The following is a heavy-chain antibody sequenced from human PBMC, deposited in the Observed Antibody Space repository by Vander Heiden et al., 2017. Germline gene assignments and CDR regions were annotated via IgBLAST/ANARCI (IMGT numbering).Heavy chain of an antibody. J-gene: IGHJ5*02. CDR3: ARSFPVGGYSGYGRIRWFDP. CDR1: GGSFSGYY. Sequence: QVQLQQWGAGLLKPSETLSLTCAVYGGSFSGYYWSWIRQPPGKGLEWIGEINHSGSTNYNPSLKSRVTISVDTSKNQFSLKLSSVTAADTAVYYCARSFPVGGYSGYGRIRWFDPWGQGTLVTVSS. V-gene: IGHV4-34*01. CDR2: INHSGST. D-gene: IGHD5-12*01.